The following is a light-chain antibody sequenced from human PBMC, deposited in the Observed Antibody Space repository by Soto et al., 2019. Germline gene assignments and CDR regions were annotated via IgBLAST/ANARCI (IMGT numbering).Light chain of an antibody. CDR1: KLGDKY. CDR3: QAWDRSSVV. J-gene: IGLJ2*01. V-gene: IGLV3-1*01. Sequence: SYELSQPPSVSVSPGQTASITCSGEKLGDKYTSWYHQKPGQSPVLVIFQDTKRPSGIPERISGSISGDTATLTISGTQAMDEADYFCQAWDRSSVVFGGGTQLTVL. CDR2: QDT.